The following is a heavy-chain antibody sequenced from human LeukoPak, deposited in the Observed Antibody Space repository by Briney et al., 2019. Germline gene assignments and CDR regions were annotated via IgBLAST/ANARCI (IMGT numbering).Heavy chain of an antibody. CDR2: ISSNGGST. CDR3: ARGSGNWNYGWFDP. D-gene: IGHD1-7*01. J-gene: IGHJ5*02. Sequence: GGSLRLSCAASGFTFSSYAMHWVRQAPGKGLEYVSAISSNGGSTYYANSVKGRFTISRDNSKNTLYLQMGSLRADDMAVYYCARGSGNWNYGWFDPWGQGTLVTVSS. V-gene: IGHV3-64*01. CDR1: GFTFSSYA.